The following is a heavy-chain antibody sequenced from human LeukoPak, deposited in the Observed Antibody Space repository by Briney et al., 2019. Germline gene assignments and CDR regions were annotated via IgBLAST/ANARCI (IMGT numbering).Heavy chain of an antibody. V-gene: IGHV4-31*03. D-gene: IGHD5-12*01. CDR2: IDYSGST. CDR1: GGSISSAGYY. J-gene: IGHJ4*02. CDR3: ARLSGYDLDY. Sequence: SETLSLTCTVSGGSISSAGYYWSWIRQHPGKGLECIGYIDYSGSTYYNPSLKSRVTISASVDTSKNQFSLKLSSVTAADTAVYYCARLSGYDLDYWGRGTLVTVPS.